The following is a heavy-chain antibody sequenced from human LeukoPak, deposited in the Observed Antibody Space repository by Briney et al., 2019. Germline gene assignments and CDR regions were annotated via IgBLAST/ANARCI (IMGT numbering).Heavy chain of an antibody. CDR2: IVVGSGNT. D-gene: IGHD2-15*01. CDR1: GFTFTSSA. V-gene: IGHV1-58*01. CDR3: AREEECSGGSCYSGSIDY. Sequence: GTSVKVSCKASGFTFTSSAVQWVRQARGQRLEWIGWIVVGSGNTNYAQNFQGRVTITRDTSASTACMELSSLRSEDTAVYYCAREEECSGGSCYSGSIDYWGQGTLVTVSS. J-gene: IGHJ4*02.